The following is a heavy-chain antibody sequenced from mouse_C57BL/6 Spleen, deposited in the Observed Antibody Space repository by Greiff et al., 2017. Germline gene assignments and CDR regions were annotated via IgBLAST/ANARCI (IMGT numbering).Heavy chain of an antibody. Sequence: VKLVESGAELVKPGASVKISCKASGYAFSSYWMNWVKQRPGKGLEWIGQIYPGDGDTNYNGKFKGKATLTADKSSSTAYMQLSSLTSEDSAVYFCARSYNYGSSQGYYAMDYWGQGTSVTVSS. J-gene: IGHJ4*01. CDR1: GYAFSSYW. D-gene: IGHD1-1*01. V-gene: IGHV1-80*01. CDR3: ARSYNYGSSQGYYAMDY. CDR2: IYPGDGDT.